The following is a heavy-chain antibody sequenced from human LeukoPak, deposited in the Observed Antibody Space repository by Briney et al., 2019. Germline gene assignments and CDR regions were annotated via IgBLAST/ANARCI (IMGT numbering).Heavy chain of an antibody. CDR3: TRDRGTYNWFDP. CDR2: IDKKDNLYAT. D-gene: IGHD2-15*01. CDR1: GFTCSSYW. J-gene: IGHJ5*02. Sequence: GGSLRLSCAASGFTCSSYWMSWVRQAPGKGLEWIGHIDKKDNLYATAYAESVKGRFTISRDDSKDTAFLHMDSLKTEDTALYYCTRDRGTYNWFDPWGQGTLVTVSS. V-gene: IGHV3-73*01.